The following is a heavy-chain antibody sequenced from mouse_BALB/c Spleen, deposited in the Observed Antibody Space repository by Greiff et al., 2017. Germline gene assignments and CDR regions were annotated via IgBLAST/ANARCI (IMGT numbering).Heavy chain of an antibody. J-gene: IGHJ3*01. D-gene: IGHD2-2*01. Sequence: VQLQQSGAELARPGASVKMSCKASGYTFTSSTMHWVKQRPGQGLEWIGYLNPSSGYTTYNQKFKDKATLTADKASSTAYMQLSSLTSEDSAVYYCALYYGYDVMFAYWGQGTLGTVSA. CDR2: LNPSSGYT. V-gene: IGHV1-4*01. CDR3: ALYYGYDVMFAY. CDR1: GYTFTSST.